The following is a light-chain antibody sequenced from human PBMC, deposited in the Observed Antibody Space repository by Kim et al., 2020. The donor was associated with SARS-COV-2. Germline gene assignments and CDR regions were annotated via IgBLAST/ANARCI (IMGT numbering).Light chain of an antibody. CDR1: SSDVGSYNL. Sequence: QSALTQPASVSGSPGQSITISCTGTSSDVGSYNLVSWYQQHPGKPPKLMIYEVSKRPSGVSNRFSGSKSGNTASLTISGLQAEDEADYYCCSYVVFGGGTQLTVL. CDR3: CSYVV. CDR2: EVS. J-gene: IGLJ2*01. V-gene: IGLV2-23*02.